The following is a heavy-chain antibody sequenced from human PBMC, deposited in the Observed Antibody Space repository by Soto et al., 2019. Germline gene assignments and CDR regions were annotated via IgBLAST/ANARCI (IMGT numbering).Heavy chain of an antibody. V-gene: IGHV3-43D*04. Sequence: PVGSLRLSCAASGFTFDEYAMHWVRQPPGKGLEWVSLISWDGSNRYYADSVQGRFTISRDNSKYSLYLEMNSLRPADTALYYCAKDISRGPTKNYDFWSGPDYWGQGTLVTVSS. J-gene: IGHJ4*02. CDR3: AKDISRGPTKNYDFWSGPDY. D-gene: IGHD3-3*01. CDR1: GFTFDEYA. CDR2: ISWDGSNR.